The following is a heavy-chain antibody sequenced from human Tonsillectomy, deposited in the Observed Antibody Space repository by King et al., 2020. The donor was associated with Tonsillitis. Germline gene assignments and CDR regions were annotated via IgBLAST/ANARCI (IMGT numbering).Heavy chain of an antibody. D-gene: IGHD6-6*01. CDR1: GFTFSSYA. CDR2: ISYDGSNK. CDR3: ASVPPD. V-gene: IGHV3-30*04. Sequence: VQLVESGGGVVQPGRSLRLSCAASGFTFSSYAMHWVRQAPGKGLEWVAVISYDGSNKYYADSVKGRFTISRDNSKNTLYLQMNSLRAEDTAVSYCASVPPDWGQGTLVTVSS. J-gene: IGHJ4*02.